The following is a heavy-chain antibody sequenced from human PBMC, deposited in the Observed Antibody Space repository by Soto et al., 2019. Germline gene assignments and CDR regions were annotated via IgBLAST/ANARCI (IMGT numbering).Heavy chain of an antibody. J-gene: IGHJ3*02. Sequence: GESLKISCKGSGYSFTSYWIGWVLQMPGKGLECMGIIYPCDSDTRYSPSFQGQVTISADKSISPAYLQGSSLKAADTAMYYCARHRLGYCSSTSGYDAFDIWGQGTMVTVSS. CDR2: IYPCDSDT. CDR3: ARHRLGYCSSTSGYDAFDI. CDR1: GYSFTSYW. D-gene: IGHD2-2*01. V-gene: IGHV5-51*01.